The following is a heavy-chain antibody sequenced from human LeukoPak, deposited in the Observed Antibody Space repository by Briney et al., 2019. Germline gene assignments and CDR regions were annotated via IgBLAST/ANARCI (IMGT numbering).Heavy chain of an antibody. V-gene: IGHV1-18*01. Sequence: EASVKVSCKASGYTFTSYGISWVRQAPGQGLEWMGWISDYNGNTNYAQKLQGRVTMTTDTSTSTAYMELRSLRSDDTAVYYCARDGRRVATKTPYPGYWGQGTLVTVSS. CDR1: GYTFTSYG. CDR3: ARDGRRVATKTPYPGY. J-gene: IGHJ4*02. D-gene: IGHD5-24*01. CDR2: ISDYNGNT.